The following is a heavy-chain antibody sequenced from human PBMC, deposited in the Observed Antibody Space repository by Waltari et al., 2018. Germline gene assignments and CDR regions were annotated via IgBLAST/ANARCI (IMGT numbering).Heavy chain of an antibody. Sequence: QVQLVQSGAEVKKPGASVKVSCKASGYTFTSYDINWVRQATGQGLEWMGWMNPNSGNTGYAQKFQGRVTMTRNTSISTAYMELSSLRSEDTAVYYCVRAFSIFGYYYYGMDVWGQGTTVTVSS. CDR2: MNPNSGNT. J-gene: IGHJ6*02. CDR3: VRAFSIFGYYYYGMDV. CDR1: GYTFTSYD. V-gene: IGHV1-8*01. D-gene: IGHD3-3*01.